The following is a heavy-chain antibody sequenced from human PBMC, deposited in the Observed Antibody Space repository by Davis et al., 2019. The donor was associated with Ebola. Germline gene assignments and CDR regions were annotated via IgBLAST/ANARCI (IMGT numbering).Heavy chain of an antibody. CDR1: GGTFSSYT. Sequence: AASVKVSCKASGGTFSSYTVSWVRQAPGQGLEWMGRVIPMLGIADYAQNFQDRVTMTTDTSTTTAYMELRSLTSDDTAVYYCARVSSWVGGGDSSVPWGQGTLVTVSS. J-gene: IGHJ5*02. D-gene: IGHD3-10*01. V-gene: IGHV1-69*02. CDR3: ARVSSWVGGGDSSVP. CDR2: VIPMLGIA.